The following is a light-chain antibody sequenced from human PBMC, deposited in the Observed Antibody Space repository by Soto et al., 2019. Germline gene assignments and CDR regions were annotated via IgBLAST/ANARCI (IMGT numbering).Light chain of an antibody. V-gene: IGKV3-15*01. J-gene: IGKJ5*01. CDR1: RSVNAD. Sequence: EIMMTQSPATLSVSPGERATLSCRASRSVNADLAWYQQKPGQAPRLLIYDASTRATGIPARFSGSGSGTEFTLTISSLQSEDFAVYYCQQYNDWPPVTFGQGTRLEIK. CDR3: QQYNDWPPVT. CDR2: DAS.